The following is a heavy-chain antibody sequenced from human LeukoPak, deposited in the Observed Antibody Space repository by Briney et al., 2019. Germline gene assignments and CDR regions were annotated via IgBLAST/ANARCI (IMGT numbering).Heavy chain of an antibody. J-gene: IGHJ4*02. D-gene: IGHD6-19*01. CDR1: GGSISSSSYY. Sequence: SETLSLTCTVSGGSISSSSYYWGWIRQPPGKGLEWIGRIYTSGSTNYNPSLKSRVTISVDTSKNQFSLKLSSVTAADPAVYYCARMAVAATYHFDYWGQGTLVTVSS. CDR3: ARMAVAATYHFDY. V-gene: IGHV4-61*02. CDR2: IYTSGST.